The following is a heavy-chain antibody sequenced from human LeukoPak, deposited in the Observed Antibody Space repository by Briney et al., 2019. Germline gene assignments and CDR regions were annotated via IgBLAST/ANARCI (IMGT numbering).Heavy chain of an antibody. J-gene: IGHJ4*02. CDR1: GGSISSGGYS. Sequence: PSETLSLTCAVSGGSISSGGYSWSWIRQPPGKGLEWIGYIYYSGSTYYNPSLKSRVTISVDTSKNQFSLKLSSVTAADTAVYYCARGRDGYNRYPTYWGRGTLVTAPS. CDR2: IYYSGST. D-gene: IGHD5-12*01. CDR3: ARGRDGYNRYPTY. V-gene: IGHV4-31*11.